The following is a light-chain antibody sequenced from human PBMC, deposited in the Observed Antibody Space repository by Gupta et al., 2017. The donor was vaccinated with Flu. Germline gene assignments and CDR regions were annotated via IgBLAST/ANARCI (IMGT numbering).Light chain of an antibody. CDR3: RQGLQTPST. CDR1: QSLLHSNGHIY. J-gene: IGKJ2*02. CDR2: VGS. V-gene: IGKV2-28*01. Sequence: DIVMTQSPLSLPVAPGEPASISCRSSQSLLHSNGHIYLDWYLQKPGQSPRLLIYVGSNRACGVPDRFRGSAWGTDFTLYISRGEDEDVVFYCCRQGLQTPSTVGQGTKLEI.